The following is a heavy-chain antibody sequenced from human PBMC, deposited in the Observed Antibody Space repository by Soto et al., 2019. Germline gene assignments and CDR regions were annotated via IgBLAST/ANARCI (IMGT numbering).Heavy chain of an antibody. J-gene: IGHJ4*02. CDR3: AKDIGVDTAIVTIDY. CDR2: ISWNSGSI. CDR1: GFTFDDYA. Sequence: EVQLVESGGGLVQPGRSLRLSCAASGFTFDDYAMHWVRQAPGKGLEWVSGISWNSGSIGYADSVKGRFTISRDNAKNTLYLQMNSLRAEDTALYYCAKDIGVDTAIVTIDYWGQGTLVTVSS. D-gene: IGHD5-18*01. V-gene: IGHV3-9*01.